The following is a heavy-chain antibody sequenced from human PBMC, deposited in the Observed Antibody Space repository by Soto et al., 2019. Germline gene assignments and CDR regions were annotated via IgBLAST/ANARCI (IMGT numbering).Heavy chain of an antibody. D-gene: IGHD2-15*01. CDR3: AKDHYMGVWFDP. J-gene: IGHJ5*02. CDR2: IKEDGSKK. Sequence: EVRLVESGGGVVQPGGSLRLSCAASGFTFSREWMSWVRQRPGKGLEWVANIKEDGSKKYYVDSVKGRFTISGDNAKSSLFLQVNSLRVEDTAVYYCAKDHYMGVWFDPWGQGTLVTVSP. V-gene: IGHV3-7*03. CDR1: GFTFSREW.